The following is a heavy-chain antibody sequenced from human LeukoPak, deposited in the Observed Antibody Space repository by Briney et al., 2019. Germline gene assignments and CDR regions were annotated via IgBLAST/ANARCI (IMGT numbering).Heavy chain of an antibody. V-gene: IGHV1-8*01. CDR1: GYTFTSYD. CDR2: MNPYSGNT. Sequence: ASVKVSCKASGYTFTSYDINWVRQATGQGLEWMGWMNPYSGNTGYAQKFQGRVTMTRNTSISTAYMEVSSLRSEDTAVYYCARGTRGDILTGYSLGYWGQGTLVTVSS. D-gene: IGHD3-9*01. CDR3: ARGTRGDILTGYSLGY. J-gene: IGHJ4*02.